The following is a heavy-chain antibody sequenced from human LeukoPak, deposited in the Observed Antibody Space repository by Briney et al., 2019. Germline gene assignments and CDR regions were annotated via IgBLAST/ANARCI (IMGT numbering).Heavy chain of an antibody. Sequence: GGSLRLSCAASGFTFSRYWMHWVRQVPGKGLVCVSRVTSDGSSTSYADSVRGRFTISRDNAKNTVYLQMNSLRAEDTAVYYCARDLTGAVFDFWGQGTLVTVSS. J-gene: IGHJ4*02. CDR1: GFTFSRYW. V-gene: IGHV3-74*01. CDR3: ARDLTGAVFDF. D-gene: IGHD1-26*01. CDR2: VTSDGSST.